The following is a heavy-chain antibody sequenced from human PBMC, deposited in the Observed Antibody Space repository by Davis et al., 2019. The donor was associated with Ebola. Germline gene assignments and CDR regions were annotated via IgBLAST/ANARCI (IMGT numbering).Heavy chain of an antibody. CDR1: GFSVSDFF. J-gene: IGHJ4*02. V-gene: IGHV3-53*01. CDR3: AGGIVVPAALDS. Sequence: GESLKISCATSGFSVSDFFMSWVRQAPGKGLEWVSVIYSGGSPYFADSVKGRFTISRDTSNNTLFLQMNSLRAEDTAVYYCAGGIVVPAALDSWGQGTLVTVSA. CDR2: IYSGGSP. D-gene: IGHD2-2*01.